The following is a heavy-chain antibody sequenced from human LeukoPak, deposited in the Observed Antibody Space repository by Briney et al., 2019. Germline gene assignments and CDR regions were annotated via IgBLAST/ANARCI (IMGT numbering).Heavy chain of an antibody. D-gene: IGHD3-9*01. CDR1: GFTFSSHG. Sequence: GGSLRLSCAVSGFTFSSHGMHWVRQAPGKGLEWVAVISYDGSHKNYADSVKGRFTISRDNSKNTLDLQMNSLRAEDTAVYYCAKGVYNILTGYVYYGMDVWGQGTTVAVSS. V-gene: IGHV3-30*18. CDR3: AKGVYNILTGYVYYGMDV. CDR2: ISYDGSHK. J-gene: IGHJ6*02.